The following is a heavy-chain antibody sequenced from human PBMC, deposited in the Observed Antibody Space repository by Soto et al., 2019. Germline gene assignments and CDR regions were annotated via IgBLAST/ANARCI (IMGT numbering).Heavy chain of an antibody. CDR2: ISPNSGGT. CDR1: GYTFTGYY. Sequence: ASVKVSCKASGYTFTGYYMHWVRQAPGQGLEWMGWISPNSGGTNYAQKFQGWVTMTRDTSISTAYMELSRLRSDDTAVYYCARGASIAALVEKRISYYYGMDVWGQGTTVTVSS. J-gene: IGHJ6*02. CDR3: ARGASIAALVEKRISYYYGMDV. V-gene: IGHV1-2*04. D-gene: IGHD6-6*01.